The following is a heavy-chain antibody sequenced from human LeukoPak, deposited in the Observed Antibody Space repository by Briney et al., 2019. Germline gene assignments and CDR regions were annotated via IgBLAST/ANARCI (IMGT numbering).Heavy chain of an antibody. D-gene: IGHD3-10*01. CDR2: INPSGGTT. CDR3: ARDGEYGTGSYYRGSFDY. CDR1: GYTFTSYY. V-gene: IGHV1-46*01. J-gene: IGHJ4*02. Sequence: ASVRVSCKASGYTFTSYYMHWVRQAPGQGLEWMGIINPSGGTTSYAQNFQGRVTMTRDTSTSTVYMELSSLISEDTAVYYCARDGEYGTGSYYRGSFDYWGQGILVTVSS.